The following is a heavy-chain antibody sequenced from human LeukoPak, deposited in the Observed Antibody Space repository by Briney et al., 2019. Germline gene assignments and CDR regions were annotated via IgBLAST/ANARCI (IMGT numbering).Heavy chain of an antibody. D-gene: IGHD1-26*01. CDR3: ARHRSGSYAY. CDR1: GGSFSGYS. CDR2: INHSGST. J-gene: IGHJ4*02. V-gene: IGHV4-34*01. Sequence: SETLSLTCAVYGGSFSGYSWSWIRQPPGKGLEWIGEINHSGSTNYNPSLKSRVTISVDTSKNQFSLKLSSVTAADTAVYYCARHRSGSYAYWGQGTLVTVSS.